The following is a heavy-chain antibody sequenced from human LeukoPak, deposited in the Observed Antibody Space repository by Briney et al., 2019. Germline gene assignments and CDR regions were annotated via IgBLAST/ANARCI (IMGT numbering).Heavy chain of an antibody. CDR1: GFTFSDYY. D-gene: IGHD2-21*01. V-gene: IGHV3-11*04. CDR2: ISSSGSTI. CDR3: GRDLAYCGVDCYPTGNWFDP. J-gene: IGHJ5*02. Sequence: GGSLRLSCAASGFTFSDYYMSWIRQAPGKGLEWVSYISSSGSTIYYADSVKGRFTISRDNAKNSLYLQMNSLRAEDTAVYYCGRDLAYCGVDCYPTGNWFDPWGQGTLVTVSS.